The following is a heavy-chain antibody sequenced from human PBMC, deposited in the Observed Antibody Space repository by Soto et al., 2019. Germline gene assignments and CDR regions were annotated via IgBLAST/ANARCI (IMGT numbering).Heavy chain of an antibody. Sequence: GASVKVSCKTSRYIFTGYYMHWVRQAPGQGLEWMGWINPNSGDTNYAQRFKGRVSMTSDTSINTAYLELSRLRPGDTAVFFCARSNSPYHSHAMDAWGQGTTVIVS. CDR3: ARSNSPYHSHAMDA. J-gene: IGHJ6*01. D-gene: IGHD1-7*01. CDR2: INPNSGDT. CDR1: RYIFTGYY. V-gene: IGHV1-2*02.